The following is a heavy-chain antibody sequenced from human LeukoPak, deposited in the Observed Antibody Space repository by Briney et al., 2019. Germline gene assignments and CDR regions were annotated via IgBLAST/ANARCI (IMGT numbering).Heavy chain of an antibody. D-gene: IGHD3-22*01. Sequence: PGGSLRLSCAGSAFTFSHFGINWVRQAPGKGLGWVSGIWHDGSKEYYAESVKGRFTVSRDNSKKTVYLQMNSLRAEDTAVYYCARDDDTSGHYSYFGYWGQGTLVTVSS. V-gene: IGHV3-33*01. CDR1: AFTFSHFG. J-gene: IGHJ4*02. CDR2: IWHDGSKE. CDR3: ARDDDTSGHYSYFGY.